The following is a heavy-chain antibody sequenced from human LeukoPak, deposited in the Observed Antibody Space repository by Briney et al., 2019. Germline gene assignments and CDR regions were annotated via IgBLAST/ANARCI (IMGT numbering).Heavy chain of an antibody. D-gene: IGHD2/OR15-2a*01. Sequence: HPGGSLRLSCAASGFSFSSYGMHWVRQAPGKGLEWVTFTRYDGSNKNYADSVKGRFTISRDNSKNTLYLQMNSLRAEDTAVYYCAKDKYYYFDYWGQGTLVTVSS. CDR1: GFSFSSYG. CDR3: AKDKYYYFDY. CDR2: TRYDGSNK. J-gene: IGHJ4*02. V-gene: IGHV3-30*02.